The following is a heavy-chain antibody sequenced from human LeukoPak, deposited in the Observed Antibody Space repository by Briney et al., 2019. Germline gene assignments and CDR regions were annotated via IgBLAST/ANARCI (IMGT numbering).Heavy chain of an antibody. V-gene: IGHV4-4*07. CDR1: GGSISSYY. CDR3: AREGPVLRCLEWSANPHYYYYYMDV. J-gene: IGHJ6*03. D-gene: IGHD3-3*01. Sequence: SETLSLTCTVSGGSISSYYWSWIRQPAGKGLEWIGRIYTSGSTNYNPSLKSRVTMSVDTSKNQFSLKLSSVTAADTAVYYCAREGPVLRCLEWSANPHYYYYYMDVWGKGTTVTVSS. CDR2: IYTSGST.